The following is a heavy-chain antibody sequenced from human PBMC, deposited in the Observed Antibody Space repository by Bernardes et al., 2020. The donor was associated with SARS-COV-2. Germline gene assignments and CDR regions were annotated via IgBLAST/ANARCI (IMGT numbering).Heavy chain of an antibody. CDR1: GFTFSNYW. CDR3: TRAGSYRHDY. Sequence: VWSLRLSCAASGFTFSNYWMHWVRQAPGEGLVWVSRISTDGNSISYADFVKGRFTISRDNAKNTLYLQLNSLRVDDTAVYYCTRAGSYRHDYWGQGTLVTVSS. CDR2: ISTDGNSI. D-gene: IGHD1-26*01. J-gene: IGHJ4*02. V-gene: IGHV3-74*01.